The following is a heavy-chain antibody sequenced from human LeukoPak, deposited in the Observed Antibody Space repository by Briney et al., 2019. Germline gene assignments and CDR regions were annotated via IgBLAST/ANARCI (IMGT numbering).Heavy chain of an antibody. V-gene: IGHV4-59*01. J-gene: IGHJ4*02. CDR1: GGSISSYY. CDR2: IYYSGST. Sequence: SETLSLTCTVSGGSISSYYWSWIRQPPGKGLEWIGYIYYSGSTNYNPSLKSRVTISVDTSKNQFSLKLSSVTAADTAVYYCARAGYYDSSGYFDYWGQGTLVTVSS. CDR3: ARAGYYDSSGYFDY. D-gene: IGHD3-22*01.